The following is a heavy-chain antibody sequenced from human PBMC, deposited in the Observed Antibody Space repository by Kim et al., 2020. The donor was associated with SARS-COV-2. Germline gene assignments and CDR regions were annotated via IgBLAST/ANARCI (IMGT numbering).Heavy chain of an antibody. CDR2: IYYSGST. Sequence: SETLSLTCTVSGGSISSGGYYWSWIRQHPGKGLEWIGYIYYSGSTYYNPSLKSRVTISVDTSKNQFSLKLSSVTAADTAVYYCASSLRITMIVGSWGQGTLVTVSS. CDR1: GGSISSGGYY. D-gene: IGHD3-22*01. CDR3: ASSLRITMIVGS. J-gene: IGHJ5*02. V-gene: IGHV4-31*03.